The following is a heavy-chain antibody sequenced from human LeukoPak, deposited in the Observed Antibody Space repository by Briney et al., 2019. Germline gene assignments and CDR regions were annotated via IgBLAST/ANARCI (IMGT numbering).Heavy chain of an antibody. CDR3: ARDSHYYDHSDSTFYWYFDL. V-gene: IGHV4-59*02. D-gene: IGHD3-22*01. CDR1: GASVRSDH. CDR2: MHGSGSP. Sequence: SETLSLTCSVSGASVRSDHWNWIRQSPGKGLEWIAYMHGSGSPNYNPSLKSRVTMSVDTSKNQFSLKLSSVTAADTAVYFCARDSHYYDHSDSTFYWYFDLWGRGTLVTVSS. J-gene: IGHJ2*01.